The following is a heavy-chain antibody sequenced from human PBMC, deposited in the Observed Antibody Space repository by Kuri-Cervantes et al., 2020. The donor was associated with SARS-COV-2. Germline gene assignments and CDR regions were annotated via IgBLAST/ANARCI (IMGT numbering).Heavy chain of an antibody. Sequence: SETLSLTCSVFISNFYWSWIRQPPGKGLEWIGYIYYNGSTNYNPSLKSRVTISVDTSKNQFSLKLSSVTAAGTAMYYCARHDYGDPLTYYYGMDVWGQGTTVTVSS. CDR1: ISNFY. D-gene: IGHD4-17*01. CDR3: ARHDYGDPLTYYYGMDV. V-gene: IGHV4-59*01. J-gene: IGHJ6*02. CDR2: IYYNGST.